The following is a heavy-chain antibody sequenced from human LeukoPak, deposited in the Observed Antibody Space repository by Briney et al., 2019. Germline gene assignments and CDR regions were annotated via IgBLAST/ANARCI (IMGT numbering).Heavy chain of an antibody. CDR3: ARGLTLLGYCSSTSCLMNY. Sequence: QPGGSLRLSCAVSGFTLSSYWMHWVRQATGKGLVWVSRIDSDGSTTDYADSVKGRFTISRDNANNTLYLQMNSLRAEDAGVYYCARGLTLLGYCSSTSCLMNYWGQGTLVTVSS. J-gene: IGHJ4*02. D-gene: IGHD2-2*01. CDR1: GFTLSSYW. V-gene: IGHV3-74*01. CDR2: IDSDGSTT.